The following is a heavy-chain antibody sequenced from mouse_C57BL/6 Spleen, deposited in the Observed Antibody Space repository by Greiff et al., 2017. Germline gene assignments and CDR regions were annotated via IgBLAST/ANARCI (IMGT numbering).Heavy chain of an antibody. CDR2: IDPNSGGT. CDR3: AALITTVPYWYFDV. CDR1: GYTFTSYW. Sequence: QVHVKQPGAELVKPGASVKLSCKASGYTFTSYWMHWVKQRPGRGLEWIGRIDPNSGGTKYNEKFKSKATLTVDKPSSTAYMQLSSLTSEDSAVYYCAALITTVPYWYFDVWGTGTTVTVSS. J-gene: IGHJ1*03. D-gene: IGHD1-1*01. V-gene: IGHV1-72*01.